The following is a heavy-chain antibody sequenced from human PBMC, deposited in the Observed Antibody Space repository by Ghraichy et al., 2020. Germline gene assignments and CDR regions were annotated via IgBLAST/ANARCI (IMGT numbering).Heavy chain of an antibody. D-gene: IGHD6-13*01. CDR2: IKGDGTER. Sequence: GGSLRLSCEASRFTFSTYWVTWVRQAPGRGLEWLANIKGDGTERYYADSLKGRFTISRDNAKNSLFLQMDSLRAEDTAVYYCARDSRDRPAVGTFDYWGQGTLVTVSS. CDR3: ARDSRDRPAVGTFDY. CDR1: RFTFSTYW. V-gene: IGHV3-7*03. J-gene: IGHJ4*02.